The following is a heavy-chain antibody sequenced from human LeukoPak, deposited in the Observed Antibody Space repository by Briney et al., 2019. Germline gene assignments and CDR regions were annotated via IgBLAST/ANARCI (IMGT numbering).Heavy chain of an antibody. D-gene: IGHD1-26*01. Sequence: GGSLSLSCAASGFTFSLYSMTWVRQAPGKGLEWVANIAPDGSTQNYVDSLEGRFTISRDNPKNSLYLQMHSLRAEDAAVYYCARVIGGAIDHWGQGTLVTVSS. J-gene: IGHJ4*02. CDR2: IAPDGSTQ. CDR1: GFTFSLYS. V-gene: IGHV3-7*01. CDR3: ARVIGGAIDH.